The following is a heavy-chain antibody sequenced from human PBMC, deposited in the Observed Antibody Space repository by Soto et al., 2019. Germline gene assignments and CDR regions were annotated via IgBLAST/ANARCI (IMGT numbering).Heavy chain of an antibody. D-gene: IGHD6-13*01. V-gene: IGHV3-21*02. CDR3: TRDASRDSSARGWFDP. Sequence: EVPLVESGGGLVKPGGSLRLSCAASGFTFRSFTMNWVRQAPGKGLEWVSTISSNSAYIYYTDALRGRFTISRDNAKNSLHLQMNSLRAEDTAVYYCTRDASRDSSARGWFDPWGQGTLVTVSS. CDR1: GFTFRSFT. CDR2: ISSNSAYI. J-gene: IGHJ5*02.